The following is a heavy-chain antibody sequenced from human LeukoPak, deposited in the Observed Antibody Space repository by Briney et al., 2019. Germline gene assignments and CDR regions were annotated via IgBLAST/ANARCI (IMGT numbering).Heavy chain of an antibody. J-gene: IGHJ5*02. V-gene: IGHV4-59*08. D-gene: IGHD3-10*01. CDR2: IYYSGST. CDR1: GGTISRDY. Sequence: PSETLSLTCSVSGGTISRDYWSWIRQPPGKGLEWIGCIYYSGSTNYNPSLKSRVTISVDTSKNQFSLKLSSVTAADTAVYYCARHGIWFGESWGQGTLVTVSS. CDR3: ARHGIWFGES.